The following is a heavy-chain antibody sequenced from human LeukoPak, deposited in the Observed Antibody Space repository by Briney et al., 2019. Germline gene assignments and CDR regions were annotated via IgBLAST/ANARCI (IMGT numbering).Heavy chain of an antibody. CDR1: GYTFTSYG. CDR3: ANALVGGNSYGYFVDDN. J-gene: IGHJ4*02. D-gene: IGHD5-18*01. V-gene: IGHV1-8*03. CDR2: MNPNSGNT. Sequence: ASVKVSCKASGYTFTSYGINWVRHATGQGLERMGWMNPNSGNTGYAQKFQGRVTITRNTSISTAYMELSSLRSVDTAVYYGANALVGGNSYGYFVDDNWGQGNLVTVSS.